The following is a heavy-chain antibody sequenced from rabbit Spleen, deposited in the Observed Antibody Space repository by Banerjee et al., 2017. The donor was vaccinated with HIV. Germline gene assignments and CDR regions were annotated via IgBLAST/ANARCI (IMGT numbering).Heavy chain of an antibody. CDR2: IDPVFGIT. J-gene: IGHJ6*01. D-gene: IGHD8-1*01. CDR1: GFTLSSYY. CDR3: ARDGAGGSYFAL. Sequence: QLVESGGGLVQPGGSLTLSCKASGFTLSSYYMNWVRQAPGKGLEWIGYIDPVFGITYYANWVSGRFSISRENAQNTVFLQMTSLTAADTATYFCARDGAGGSYFALWGPGTLVTVS. V-gene: IGHV1S7*01.